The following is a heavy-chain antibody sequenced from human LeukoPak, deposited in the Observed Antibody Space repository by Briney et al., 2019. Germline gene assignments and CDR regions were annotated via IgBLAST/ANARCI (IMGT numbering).Heavy chain of an antibody. Sequence: GGSLRLSCVASEVTFSNFLMHWVRQAPGKGLEWVAVISHDGSIQYYTDSVKGRFTISRDNSKNTLYLQMNSLRPEDTAVYYCAREAMGAFDIWGQGTMVTVSS. V-gene: IGHV3-30*04. CDR2: ISHDGSIQ. J-gene: IGHJ3*02. CDR1: EVTFSNFL. CDR3: AREAMGAFDI.